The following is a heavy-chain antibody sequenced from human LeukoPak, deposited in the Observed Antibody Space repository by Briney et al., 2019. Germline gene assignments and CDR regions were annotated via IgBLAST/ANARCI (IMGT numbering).Heavy chain of an antibody. Sequence: GGFLRLSCAASGFTFKDAWMAWVRQAPGKGLEWIGRIRNEVDGATTTYATSVKGRFNISRDDSRNTLYLQMQSLKSEDTALYYCATDRLFHNYWGQGTLVTVSS. CDR3: ATDRLFHNY. V-gene: IGHV3-15*01. CDR2: IRNEVDGATT. J-gene: IGHJ4*02. CDR1: GFTFKDAW. D-gene: IGHD2-21*01.